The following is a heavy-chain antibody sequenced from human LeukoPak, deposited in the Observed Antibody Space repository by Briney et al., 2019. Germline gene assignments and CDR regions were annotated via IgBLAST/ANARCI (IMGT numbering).Heavy chain of an antibody. D-gene: IGHD3-22*01. Sequence: ASVKVSCKASGYTFTNYYVHWVRQAPGQGLEWMGVMNPSSGSTSYAQKLQGRVTMTRDMSTSTVDMELSSLRSEDTAVYYCATLYVGGYSSPFDHWGQGTLVTVSS. J-gene: IGHJ4*02. V-gene: IGHV1-46*01. CDR1: GYTFTNYY. CDR2: MNPSSGST. CDR3: ATLYVGGYSSPFDH.